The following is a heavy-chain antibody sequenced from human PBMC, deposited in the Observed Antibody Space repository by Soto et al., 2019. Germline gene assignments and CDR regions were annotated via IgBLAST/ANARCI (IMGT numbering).Heavy chain of an antibody. CDR3: ARGISDDAFDI. CDR2: INHSGST. J-gene: IGHJ3*02. CDR1: GGSFSGYY. D-gene: IGHD1-20*01. V-gene: IGHV4-34*01. Sequence: SETLSLTCAVYGGSFSGYYWSWIRQPPGKGLEWIGEINHSGSTNYNPSLKSRVTISVDTSKNQFSLKLSSVTAADTAVYYCARGISDDAFDIWGQGTMVTVSS.